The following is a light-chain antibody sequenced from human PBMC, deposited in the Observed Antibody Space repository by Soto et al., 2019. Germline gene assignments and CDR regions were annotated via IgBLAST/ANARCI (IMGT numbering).Light chain of an antibody. CDR3: KQYNNWPPIT. CDR2: GSS. V-gene: IGKV3-15*01. Sequence: EIVMTQFPATMCVSXGERATLVCRPRERVCRKLTRYQQTPGKAPRPLXXGSSTRATGIQARFSGSGSGTEFTLNISSLQSEDFAVYDCKQYNNWPPITFGQGTRLEIK. J-gene: IGKJ5*01. CDR1: ERVCRK.